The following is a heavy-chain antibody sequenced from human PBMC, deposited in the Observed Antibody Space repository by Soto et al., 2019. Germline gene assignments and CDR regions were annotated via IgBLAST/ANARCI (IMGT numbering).Heavy chain of an antibody. J-gene: IGHJ4*02. V-gene: IGHV3-23*01. CDR2: ISGSGGST. CDR3: AKPGPSGWYYFDY. CDR1: GFTFSSYA. Sequence: PGESLKISCAASGFTFSSYAMSWVRQAPGKGLEWVSAISGSGGSTYYADSVKGRFTISRDNSKNTLYLQMNSLRAEDTAVYYCAKPGPSGWYYFDYWGQGTLVTVSS. D-gene: IGHD6-19*01.